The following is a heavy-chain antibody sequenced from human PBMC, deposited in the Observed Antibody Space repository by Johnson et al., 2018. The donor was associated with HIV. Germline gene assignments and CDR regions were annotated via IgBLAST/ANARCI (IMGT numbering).Heavy chain of an antibody. CDR2: ISGSGGGT. J-gene: IGHJ3*02. D-gene: IGHD2/OR15-2a*01. CDR1: GFTFSSYV. V-gene: IGHV3-23*04. CDR3: ARAYIYGAFDI. Sequence: VQLVESGGGLVQPGGSLRLSCAASGFTFSSYVMSWVRQAPGKGLEWVSSISGSGGGTYYADSVRGRFTISRDNSKNTLNVQMHSLRVDDTAVYYCARAYIYGAFDIWGQGTMVTVSS.